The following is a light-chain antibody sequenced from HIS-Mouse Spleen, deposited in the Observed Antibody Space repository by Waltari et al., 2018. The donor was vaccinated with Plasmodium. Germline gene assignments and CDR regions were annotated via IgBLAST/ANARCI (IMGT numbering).Light chain of an antibody. V-gene: IGLV3-10*01. J-gene: IGLJ3*02. CDR2: EDS. CDR3: YSTDSSGNHRV. CDR1: ASPKKY. Sequence: SYELTQPPPVSVSPGQTARITCPGDASPKKYASWYRQKSGQAPVLVIYEDSKRPSGSPEGFSGSSSGTMATLTISGAQVEDEADYYCYSTDSSGNHRVFGGGTKLTVL.